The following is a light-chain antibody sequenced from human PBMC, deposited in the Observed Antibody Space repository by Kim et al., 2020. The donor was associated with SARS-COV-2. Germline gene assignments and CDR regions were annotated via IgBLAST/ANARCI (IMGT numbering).Light chain of an antibody. CDR2: STS. V-gene: IGKV1-39*01. CDR1: QYIKTY. CDR3: QQTYSWAT. J-gene: IGKJ1*01. Sequence: DIQLTQSPSSLSASIGDRVTISCRASQYIKTYLNWYQQKPGTAPKLLIYSTSTLQSGVSPRFSGRGSGTDFSLTITSLQPEDVATYYCQQTYSWATFGQGTKVDIK.